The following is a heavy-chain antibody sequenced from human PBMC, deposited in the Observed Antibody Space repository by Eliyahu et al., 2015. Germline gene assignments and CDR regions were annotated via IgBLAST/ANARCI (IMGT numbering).Heavy chain of an antibody. Sequence: EVQLVESGGGLVQPGRSLRLSCTASGFXFGXXAMXWVRQAPGKGLEGVGFIRSKAYGGTTEYAASVKGRFTISRDDSKSIAYLQMNSLKTEDTAVYYCTRAATVTFILDAFDIWGQGTMVTVSS. V-gene: IGHV3-49*04. CDR1: GFXFGXXA. J-gene: IGHJ3*02. CDR3: TRAATVTFILDAFDI. CDR2: IRSKAYGGTT. D-gene: IGHD4-17*01.